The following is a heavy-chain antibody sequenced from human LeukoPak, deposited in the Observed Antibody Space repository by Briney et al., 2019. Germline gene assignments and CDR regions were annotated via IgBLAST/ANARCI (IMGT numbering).Heavy chain of an antibody. CDR2: ISSSSSYI. J-gene: IGHJ5*02. CDR3: ARSQLGGPKPLNWFDP. CDR1: GFTFSSSA. Sequence: GGSLRLSCAASGFTFSSSAMSWVRQAPGKGLEWVSSISSSSSYIYYADSVKGRFTISRDNAKNSLYLQMNSLRAEDTAVYYCARSQLGGPKPLNWFDPWGQGTLVTVSS. D-gene: IGHD6-6*01. V-gene: IGHV3-21*01.